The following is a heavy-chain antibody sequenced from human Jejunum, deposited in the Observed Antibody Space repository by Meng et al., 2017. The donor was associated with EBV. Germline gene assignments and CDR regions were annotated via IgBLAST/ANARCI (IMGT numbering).Heavy chain of an antibody. J-gene: IGHJ4*02. CDR3: ASGGVVVSGSYYFDY. V-gene: IGHV1-18*01. Sequence: QVNLVHSGAEVKQPVASVKSSCKSSGYTYSSYGISWVRQAPGQGLEWMGWISAYNANTNYAQNFQGRVTLTTDTSTNTAYMDLRSLTSDDTALYYCASGGVVVSGSYYFDYWGQGTLVTVSS. CDR1: GYTYSSYG. D-gene: IGHD2-21*02. CDR2: ISAYNANT.